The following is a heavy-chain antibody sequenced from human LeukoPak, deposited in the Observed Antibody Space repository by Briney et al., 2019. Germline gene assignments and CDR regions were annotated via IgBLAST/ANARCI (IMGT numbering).Heavy chain of an antibody. D-gene: IGHD3-22*01. CDR3: ASYNYDSSGSSFDY. J-gene: IGHJ4*02. CDR1: GGSISSGDYY. V-gene: IGHV4-30-4*02. CDR2: IYYSGST. Sequence: PSETLSLTCTVSGGSISSGDYYWSWIRQPPGKGLEWIGYIYYSGSTYYNPSLKSRVTITVDTSKNQFSLKLSSVTAADTAVYYCASYNYDSSGSSFDYWGQGTLVTVSS.